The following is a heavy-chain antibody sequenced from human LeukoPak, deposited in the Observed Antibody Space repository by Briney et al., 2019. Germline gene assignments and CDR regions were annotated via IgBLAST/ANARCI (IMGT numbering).Heavy chain of an antibody. CDR2: VNPDSGGT. D-gene: IGHD3-10*01. J-gene: IGHJ3*02. Sequence: ATVKVSCKTSGYTFNGYYIHWVRQAPGQGLEWMGWVNPDSGGTTYAQKFQDRVTMTRDTSITTAFMELSRLRSDDTAVYYCARDSGPGTFDIWGQGTMVTVSS. CDR1: GYTFNGYY. CDR3: ARDSGPGTFDI. V-gene: IGHV1-2*02.